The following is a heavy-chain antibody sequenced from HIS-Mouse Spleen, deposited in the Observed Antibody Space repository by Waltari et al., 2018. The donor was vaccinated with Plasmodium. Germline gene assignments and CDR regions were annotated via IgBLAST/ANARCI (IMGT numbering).Heavy chain of an antibody. D-gene: IGHD3-3*01. CDR1: GGSLSSSSYY. Sequence: QLQLQESGPGLVKPSETLSLTCTVSGGSLSSSSYYWGWIRQPPGKGLEWIGSIYYSGSTYYNPSLKSRVTISVDTSKNQFSLKLSSVTAADTAVYYCARQLAYYDFWSGYSRGYYFDYWGQGTLVTVSS. V-gene: IGHV4-39*01. CDR2: IYYSGST. CDR3: ARQLAYYDFWSGYSRGYYFDY. J-gene: IGHJ4*02.